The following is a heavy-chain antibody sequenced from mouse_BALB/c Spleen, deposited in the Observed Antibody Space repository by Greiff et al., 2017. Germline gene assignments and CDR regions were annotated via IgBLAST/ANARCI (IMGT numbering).Heavy chain of an antibody. CDR2: IYPSDSYT. V-gene: IGHV1-69*02. Sequence: QVQLQQPGAELVRPGASVKLSCKASGYTFTSYWINWVKQRPGQGLEWIGNIYPSDSYTNYNQKFKDKATLTVDKSSSTAYMQLSSPTSEDSAVYYCTRYYRYFDVWGAGTTVTVAS. D-gene: IGHD2-12*01. CDR1: GYTFTSYW. CDR3: TRYYRYFDV. J-gene: IGHJ1*01.